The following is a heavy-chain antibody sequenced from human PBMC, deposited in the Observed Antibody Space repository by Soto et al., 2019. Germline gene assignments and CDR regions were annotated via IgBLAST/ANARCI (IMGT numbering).Heavy chain of an antibody. CDR1: GGSISSYY. CDR3: ARNRTGGWHRVQGAYPYGMAV. V-gene: IGHV4-4*07. Sequence: PETLSLTCTVSGGSISSYYWSWIRQPAGKGLEWIGRIYTSGSTNYNPSLKSRVTMSVDTSKNQFSLKLSSVTAADTAVYYCARNRTGGWHRVQGAYPYGMAVWAQGTPV. CDR2: IYTSGST. J-gene: IGHJ6*02. D-gene: IGHD2-15*01.